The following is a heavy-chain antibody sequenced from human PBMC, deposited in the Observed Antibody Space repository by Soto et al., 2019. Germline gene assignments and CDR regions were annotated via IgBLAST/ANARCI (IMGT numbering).Heavy chain of an antibody. CDR3: ARLIGNSWLDY. J-gene: IGHJ4*02. V-gene: IGHV4-30-2*01. D-gene: IGHD6-13*01. CDR2: IYHSGST. Sequence: PSETLSLTCAVSGGSISSGGYSWSWIRQPPGKGLEWIGYIYHSGSTYYNPSLKSRVTISLDRSKNQVSLQLDSVTPDDTAVYYCARLIGNSWLDYWGQGTLVTVSS. CDR1: GGSISSGGYS.